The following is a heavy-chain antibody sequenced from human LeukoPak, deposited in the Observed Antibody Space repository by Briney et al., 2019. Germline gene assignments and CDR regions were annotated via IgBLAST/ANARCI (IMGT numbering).Heavy chain of an antibody. D-gene: IGHD5-18*01. J-gene: IGHJ4*02. CDR3: ARGYSYGDG. Sequence: GGSLRLSCAASGFTFSSYAMHWVRQAPGKGLEYVSAISSNGGSTYYADSVKGRFTISRDNSKNTLYLQMNNLRAEDTALYYCARGYSYGDGWGQGTLVTVSS. V-gene: IGHV3-64*04. CDR1: GFTFSSYA. CDR2: ISSNGGST.